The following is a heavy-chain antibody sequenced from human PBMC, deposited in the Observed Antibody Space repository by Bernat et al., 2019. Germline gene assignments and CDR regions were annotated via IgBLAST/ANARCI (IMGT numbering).Heavy chain of an antibody. Sequence: QVQLVESGGGVVQPGRSLRLSCAASGFTFSTYGMHWVRQAPGKGLEWVAVIWSDGSNKYYADSVKGRFTITRDNSNSTLYLQMNSIRAEDTAVYYCARDQASNWFDPWGQGTLVTVSS. J-gene: IGHJ5*02. V-gene: IGHV3-33*01. CDR2: IWSDGSNK. CDR3: ARDQASNWFDP. CDR1: GFTFSTYG.